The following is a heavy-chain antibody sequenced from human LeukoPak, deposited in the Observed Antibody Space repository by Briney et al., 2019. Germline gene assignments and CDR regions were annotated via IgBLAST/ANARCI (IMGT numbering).Heavy chain of an antibody. D-gene: IGHD1-1*01. Sequence: GRSLRLSCAASGFTFSSYGMHWVRQAPGKGLEWVAVIWYDGSNKYYADSVKGRFTISRDNSKNTPYLQMNSLRAEDTAVYYCAKDVTGTLDYWGQGTLVTVSS. CDR1: GFTFSSYG. CDR2: IWYDGSNK. V-gene: IGHV3-33*06. J-gene: IGHJ4*02. CDR3: AKDVTGTLDY.